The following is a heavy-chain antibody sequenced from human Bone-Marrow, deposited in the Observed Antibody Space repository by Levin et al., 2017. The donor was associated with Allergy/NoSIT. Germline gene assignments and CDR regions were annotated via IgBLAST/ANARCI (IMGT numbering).Heavy chain of an antibody. D-gene: IGHD1-14*01. Sequence: HPGGSLRLSCVASGFTFSNYAVSWVRQAPGKGLEWVSTVTGSGGDTYYADSVKGRFTISRDNSKNTLFLQMNSLRADDTAVYYCATGEPNTDFDYWGQGTLVTVSP. CDR3: ATGEPNTDFDY. CDR2: VTGSGGDT. V-gene: IGHV3-23*01. J-gene: IGHJ4*02. CDR1: GFTFSNYA.